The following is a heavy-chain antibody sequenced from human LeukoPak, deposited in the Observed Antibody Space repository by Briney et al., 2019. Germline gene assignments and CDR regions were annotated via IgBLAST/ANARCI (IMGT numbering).Heavy chain of an antibody. Sequence: ASVKVSCKASGYTFTGYYMHWVRQAPGQGLEWMGWINPNSGGTNYAQKFQGRVTMTRDTSISTAYMELSRLRSDDTAVYYCARISVIAARRGYFDYWGQGTLVTVSS. V-gene: IGHV1-2*02. J-gene: IGHJ4*02. CDR3: ARISVIAARRGYFDY. CDR1: GYTFTGYY. D-gene: IGHD6-6*01. CDR2: INPNSGGT.